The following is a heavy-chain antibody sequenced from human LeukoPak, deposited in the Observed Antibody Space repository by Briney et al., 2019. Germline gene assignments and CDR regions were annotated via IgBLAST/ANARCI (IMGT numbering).Heavy chain of an antibody. Sequence: GGSLRLACAASGFTFSSYVMHWVRQAPGKGLEWVAVISYDGSNKYYADSVKGRFTISRDNSKNTLYLQMNSLRAEDTAVYYCARVYGGKKFDYWGQGTLVTVSS. CDR2: ISYDGSNK. CDR3: ARVYGGKKFDY. D-gene: IGHD4-23*01. CDR1: GFTFSSYV. V-gene: IGHV3-30*04. J-gene: IGHJ4*02.